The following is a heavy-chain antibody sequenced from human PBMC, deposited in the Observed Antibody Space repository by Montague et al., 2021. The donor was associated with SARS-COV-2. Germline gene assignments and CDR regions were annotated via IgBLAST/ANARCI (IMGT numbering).Heavy chain of an antibody. V-gene: IGHV4-34*01. CDR1: GGSFSGYY. Sequence: SETLSLTCAVYGGSFSGYYWSWIRQPPEKGLEWIGEINQSGRTNNNPSLKSRVIISVDTSKNQFSLKLSSVTAADTAVYYRARIKRGYYYGLGVSAHFDYWGQGTLVTVSS. CDR2: INQSGRT. CDR3: ARIKRGYYYGLGVSAHFDY. J-gene: IGHJ4*02. D-gene: IGHD3-10*01.